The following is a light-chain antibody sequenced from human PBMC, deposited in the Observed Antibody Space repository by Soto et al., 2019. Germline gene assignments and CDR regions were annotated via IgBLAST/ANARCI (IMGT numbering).Light chain of an antibody. Sequence: QSALTQPASVSRSPGQSITISCTGTTSDVGGYNFVSWYQLHPGKAPKLMIFEVSNRPSGVSNRFSGSKSGNTASLTISGLQAKEEADYYCSSYTSSGTRVFGTGTKLTVL. V-gene: IGLV2-14*01. CDR3: SSYTSSGTRV. CDR2: EVS. CDR1: TSDVGGYNF. J-gene: IGLJ1*01.